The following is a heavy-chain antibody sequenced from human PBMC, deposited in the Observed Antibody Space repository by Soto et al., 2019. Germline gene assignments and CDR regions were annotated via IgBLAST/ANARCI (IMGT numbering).Heavy chain of an antibody. CDR2: ISGSGGST. Sequence: GGSLRLSCAASGFTFSSYAMGWVRQAPGKGLEWVSAISGSGGSTYYADSVKGRFTISRDNSKNTLYLQMNSLRAEDTAVYYCAKALYYDSSGYYYGPFDYWGQGTLVTVSS. D-gene: IGHD3-22*01. CDR1: GFTFSSYA. J-gene: IGHJ4*02. CDR3: AKALYYDSSGYYYGPFDY. V-gene: IGHV3-23*01.